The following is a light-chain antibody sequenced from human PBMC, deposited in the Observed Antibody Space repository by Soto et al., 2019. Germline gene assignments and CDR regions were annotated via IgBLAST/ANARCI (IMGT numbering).Light chain of an antibody. Sequence: IELTQSPATLSVSPGETATLSCRASQSVDKFLAWYQQRHGQPPTLLICDSSNRATGVPVRFSGTGSGTVLTLTIGSLETEDAALYYCQQWKNWPPITFGQGTRLEIK. CDR3: QQWKNWPPIT. V-gene: IGKV3-11*01. CDR1: QSVDKF. CDR2: DSS. J-gene: IGKJ5*01.